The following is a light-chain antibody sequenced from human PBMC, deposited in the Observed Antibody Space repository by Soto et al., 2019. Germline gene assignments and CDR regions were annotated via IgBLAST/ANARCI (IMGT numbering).Light chain of an antibody. CDR1: SSDVGGYTY. J-gene: IGLJ1*01. CDR3: SSYTSSSTPGV. Sequence: SSLTLPASVSGSPGQSITISCTGTSSDVGGYTYVSWYQQHPGKAPKLMIYDVSNRPSGVSYRFSGSKSGNTASLTISGLQAEDEADYYCSSYTSSSTPGVFGTGTKVTVL. CDR2: DVS. V-gene: IGLV2-14*01.